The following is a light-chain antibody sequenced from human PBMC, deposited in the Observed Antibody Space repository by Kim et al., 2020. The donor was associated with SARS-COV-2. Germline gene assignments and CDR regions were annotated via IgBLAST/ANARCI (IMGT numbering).Light chain of an antibody. CDR3: HQYDDFT. J-gene: IGKJ4*01. CDR1: QDSNNY. Sequence: DIQLTQSPSSLSASVGDSVTITCRTDQDSNNYLNWYQHTPGKVPNLLIYDASNLEKGVPSRFSGRGSGTHFTLTINDLRPEDVGTYYCHQYDDFTFGGGTKVDIK. CDR2: DAS. V-gene: IGKV1-33*01.